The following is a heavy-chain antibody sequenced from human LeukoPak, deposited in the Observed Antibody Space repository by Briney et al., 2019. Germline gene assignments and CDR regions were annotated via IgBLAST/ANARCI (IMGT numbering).Heavy chain of an antibody. D-gene: IGHD2-15*01. V-gene: IGHV4-34*01. CDR3: ARAYCSGGSCSRGLSY. CDR2: INHSGST. J-gene: IGHJ4*02. Sequence: SETLSLTCTVSGGSMRSYYWSWIRQPPGKGLEWIGEINHSGSTNYNPSLKSRVTISVDTSKNQFSLKLSSVTAADTAVYYCARAYCSGGSCSRGLSYWGQGTLVTVSS. CDR1: GGSMRSYY.